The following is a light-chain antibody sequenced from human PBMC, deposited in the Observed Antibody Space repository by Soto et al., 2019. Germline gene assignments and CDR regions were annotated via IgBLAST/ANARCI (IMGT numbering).Light chain of an antibody. CDR3: QQRSNWPRYT. V-gene: IGKV3-11*01. CDR2: DAS. Sequence: EIALTQSPATLSLSPGERATLSCRASQSVSSYLAWYQQKPGQAPRLLIYDASNRATGIPARFSGSGSGTDFTLPISSLEPEDFAVYYCQQRSNWPRYTFGQGTKLEIK. CDR1: QSVSSY. J-gene: IGKJ2*01.